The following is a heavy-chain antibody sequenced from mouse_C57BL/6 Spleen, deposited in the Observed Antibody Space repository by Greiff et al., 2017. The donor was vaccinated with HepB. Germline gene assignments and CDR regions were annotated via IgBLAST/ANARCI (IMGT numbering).Heavy chain of an antibody. CDR1: GYTFTDYE. CDR2: IDPETGGT. V-gene: IGHV1-15*01. D-gene: IGHD2-3*01. Sequence: QVHVKQSGAELVRPGASVTLSCKASGYTFTDYEMHWVKQTPVQGLEWIGAIDPETGGTAYNQKFKGKAILTADKSSSTAYMEIRSLTSEDSAVYYCTRGLLRAYWGQGTLVTVSA. J-gene: IGHJ3*01. CDR3: TRGLLRAY.